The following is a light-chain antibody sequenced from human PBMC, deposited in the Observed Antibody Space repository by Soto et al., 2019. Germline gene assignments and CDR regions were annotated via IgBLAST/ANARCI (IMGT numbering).Light chain of an antibody. CDR1: SSDVGGYNY. J-gene: IGLJ2*01. V-gene: IGLV2-14*01. CDR2: DVS. Sequence: QSALTQPASVSGSPGQSITISCTGTSSDVGGYNYVSWYQQHPGKAPKLMIYDVSNRPSGVSNRFSGSRSGNTASLIISGLQTEDAADYYCSSYTVSSTVIFGGGTKLTVL. CDR3: SSYTVSSTVI.